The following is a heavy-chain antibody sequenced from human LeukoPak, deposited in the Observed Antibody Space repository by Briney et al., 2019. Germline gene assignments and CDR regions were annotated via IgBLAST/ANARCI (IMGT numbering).Heavy chain of an antibody. CDR2: INKDGSEE. CDR1: GFTFSNYW. Sequence: PGGSLRLSCAASGFTFSNYWMSWVRQAPGKGLEWVADINKDGSEECYVDSVKGRFTISRVNAKNSLHLQMNSLTVEDTAVYYCARDGDFDFWGQGIQVIVSS. V-gene: IGHV3-7*01. D-gene: IGHD3-16*01. CDR3: ARDGDFDF. J-gene: IGHJ4*02.